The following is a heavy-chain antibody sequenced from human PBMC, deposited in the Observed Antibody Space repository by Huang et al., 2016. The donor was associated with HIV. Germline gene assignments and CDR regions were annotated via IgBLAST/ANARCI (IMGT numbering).Heavy chain of an antibody. Sequence: QVQLVQSGTEVKKPGASVKLSCKASEYAFTKYYIHWVRQAPGQGLEWMGRINPSGGRTDYGQKFQGRVTMTSDTSTGTVYMELSSLRSEDTAVYYCARVRNHDILIGYYIGGGMDVWGQGTTVTVSS. D-gene: IGHD3-9*01. V-gene: IGHV1-46*01. CDR1: EYAFTKYY. J-gene: IGHJ6*02. CDR2: INPSGGRT. CDR3: ARVRNHDILIGYYIGGGMDV.